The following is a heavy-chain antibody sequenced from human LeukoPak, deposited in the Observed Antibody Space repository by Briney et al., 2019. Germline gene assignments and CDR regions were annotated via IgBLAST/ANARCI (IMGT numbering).Heavy chain of an antibody. Sequence: PGGSLRLSCAASGFTFSSYSMNWVRQAPGKGLEWVSSISSSSSYIYYADSVKGRFTISRDNAKNSLYLQMNSLRAEDTAVYYCARWNSPGTRTHWGGGDYWGQGTLVTVSS. D-gene: IGHD1-7*01. CDR1: GFTFSSYS. CDR2: ISSSSSYI. V-gene: IGHV3-21*01. CDR3: ARWNSPGTRTHWGGGDY. J-gene: IGHJ4*02.